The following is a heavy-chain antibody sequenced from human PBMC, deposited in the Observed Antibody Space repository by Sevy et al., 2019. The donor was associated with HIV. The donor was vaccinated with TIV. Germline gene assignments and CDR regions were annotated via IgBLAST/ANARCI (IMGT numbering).Heavy chain of an antibody. J-gene: IGHJ4*02. V-gene: IGHV3-21*01. CDR1: GFTFSDYY. Sequence: GGSLRLSCAASGFTFSDYYMNWVRQAPGKGLQWVSSLGGRSSYIHYAGSVRGRFPISRDNAKNSLYLQMNSLRVDDTAVYFCARDGGCSSTSCLLYFDSWGQGALVTVSS. D-gene: IGHD2-2*01. CDR2: LGGRSSYI. CDR3: ARDGGCSSTSCLLYFDS.